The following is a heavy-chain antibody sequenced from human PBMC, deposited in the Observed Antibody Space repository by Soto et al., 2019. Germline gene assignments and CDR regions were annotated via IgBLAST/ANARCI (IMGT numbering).Heavy chain of an antibody. V-gene: IGHV3-30-3*01. CDR2: ISYDGSNK. CDR1: GFTFSSYA. J-gene: IGHJ6*02. Sequence: QVQLVESGGGVVQPGRSLRLSCAASGFTFSSYAMHWVRQAPGKGLEWVAVISYDGSNKYYADSVKGRFTISRDNSKNTLYLQMNSLRAEDTAVDYFARDPAAGIAPTYGYYGMDVWGQGTTVTVSS. D-gene: IGHD6-13*01. CDR3: ARDPAAGIAPTYGYYGMDV.